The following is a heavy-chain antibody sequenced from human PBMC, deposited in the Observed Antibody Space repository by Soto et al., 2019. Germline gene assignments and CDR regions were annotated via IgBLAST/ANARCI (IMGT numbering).Heavy chain of an antibody. CDR3: ARSKTTTVVANYYYYGMDV. V-gene: IGHV2-70*11. Sequence: SGPTLVNPTQTLTLTCTFSGFSLSTSGMCVSWIRQPPGKALEWLARIDWDDDKYYSTSLKTRLTISKDTSKNQVVLTMTNMDPVDTATYYCARSKTTTVVANYYYYGMDVWGQGTTVTVSS. J-gene: IGHJ6*02. D-gene: IGHD4-17*01. CDR1: GFSLSTSGMC. CDR2: IDWDDDK.